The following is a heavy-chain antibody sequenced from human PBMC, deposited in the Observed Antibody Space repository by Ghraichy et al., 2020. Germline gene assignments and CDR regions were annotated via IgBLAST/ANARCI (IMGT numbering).Heavy chain of an antibody. Sequence: GGSLRLSCAASGFTFSSYAMSWVRQAPGKGLEWVSAISGSGGSTYYADSVKGRFTISRDNAKNTLYLQMNSLRAEDTAVYYCAKGGYSPGYYGMDVWGQGTTVTVSS. CDR3: AKGGYSPGYYGMDV. CDR2: ISGSGGST. J-gene: IGHJ6*02. V-gene: IGHV3-23*01. D-gene: IGHD2-15*01. CDR1: GFTFSSYA.